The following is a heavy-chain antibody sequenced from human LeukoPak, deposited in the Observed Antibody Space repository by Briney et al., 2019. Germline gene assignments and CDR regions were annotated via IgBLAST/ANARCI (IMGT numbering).Heavy chain of an antibody. Sequence: SGGSLRLSCAASGFTFSSYAMSWVRQAPGKGLEWVSAISGSGGSTYYADSVKGRFTISRDNSKNTLYLQMNSLRAEDTAVYYCAKGPTPYYDFWSGWFDPWGQGTLVTVSS. CDR2: ISGSGGST. J-gene: IGHJ5*02. D-gene: IGHD3-3*01. CDR3: AKGPTPYYDFWSGWFDP. CDR1: GFTFSSYA. V-gene: IGHV3-23*01.